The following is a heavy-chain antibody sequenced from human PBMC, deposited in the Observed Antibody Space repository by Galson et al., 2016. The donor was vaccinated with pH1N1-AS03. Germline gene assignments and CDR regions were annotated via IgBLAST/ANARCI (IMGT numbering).Heavy chain of an antibody. Sequence: SLRLSCAAPELAFSYFWMTWVRQASGKGLEWVGRIRTRDNNYATEYTASVRGRNTISRDDSKNTAYLQMNSLKTEDTAVYYCTRQGPTISDDFDYWGQGTLVTVSS. V-gene: IGHV3-73*01. CDR1: ELAFSYFW. D-gene: IGHD1-14*01. CDR3: TRQGPTISDDFDY. CDR2: IRTRDNNYAT. J-gene: IGHJ4*02.